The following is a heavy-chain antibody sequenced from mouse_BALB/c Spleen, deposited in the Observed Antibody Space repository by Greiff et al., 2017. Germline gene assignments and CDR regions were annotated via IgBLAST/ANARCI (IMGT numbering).Heavy chain of an antibody. D-gene: IGHD1-1*01. CDR2: IYPGNVNT. J-gene: IGHJ1*01. CDR1: GYTFTSYY. V-gene: IGHV1S56*01. Sequence: QVQLQQSGPELVKPGASVRISCKASGYTFTSYYIHWVKQRPGQGLEWIGWIYPGNVNTKYNEKFKGKATLTADKSSSTAYMQLSSLASEDSAVYFCARDGSSYWYFDVWGAGTTVTVSS. CDR3: ARDGSSYWYFDV.